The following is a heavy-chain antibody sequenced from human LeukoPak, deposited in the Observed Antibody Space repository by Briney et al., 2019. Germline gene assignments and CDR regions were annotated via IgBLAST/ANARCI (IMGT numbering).Heavy chain of an antibody. Sequence: SVKVSCKASGGTFSSYAISWVRQAPGQGLEWMGGIIPTFGTANYAQKFQGRVTITADESTSTAYMELSSLRSEDTAVYYCAREGALTIFGVVGGYYYYYGMDVWGQGTTVTVSS. CDR2: IIPTFGTA. D-gene: IGHD3-3*01. CDR3: AREGALTIFGVVGGYYYYYGMDV. J-gene: IGHJ6*02. V-gene: IGHV1-69*13. CDR1: GGTFSSYA.